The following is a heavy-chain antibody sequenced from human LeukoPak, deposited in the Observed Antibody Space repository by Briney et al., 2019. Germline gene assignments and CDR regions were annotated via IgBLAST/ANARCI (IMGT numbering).Heavy chain of an antibody. CDR3: AKDYCSSTSCYADY. CDR2: ISYDGSNN. D-gene: IGHD2-2*01. Sequence: GGSLRLSCAASGFTFSSYGMHGVRQAPGKGLEWVAGISYDGSNNYYADSAKGRFTISRDNSKYPLYLKMNSVRAEDTAVYYCAKDYCSSTSCYADYWGQGTLVTVSS. V-gene: IGHV3-30*18. CDR1: GFTFSSYG. J-gene: IGHJ4*02.